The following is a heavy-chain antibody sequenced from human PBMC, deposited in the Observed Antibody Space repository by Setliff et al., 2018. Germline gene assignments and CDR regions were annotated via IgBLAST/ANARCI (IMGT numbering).Heavy chain of an antibody. J-gene: IGHJ4*02. V-gene: IGHV4-34*01. CDR1: GGSFSVYY. Sequence: SETLSLTCAAYGGSFSVYYWAWIRQPPGKGLEWIGRIYSGGTTYYNSSLKSRVTISVDTSKNHFSLRLTSVTTADSAIYYCATIDGRWAPPQYYFDSWGLGTLVTVSS. D-gene: IGHD1-26*01. CDR2: IYSGGTT. CDR3: ATIDGRWAPPQYYFDS.